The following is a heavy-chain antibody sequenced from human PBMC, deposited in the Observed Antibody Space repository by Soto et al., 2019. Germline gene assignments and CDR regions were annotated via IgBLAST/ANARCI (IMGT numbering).Heavy chain of an antibody. CDR3: VCFECGRTEGVTDMEVNVH. D-gene: IGHD2-21*01. CDR1: GFTFSNYW. J-gene: IGHJ4*02. V-gene: IGHV3-74*01. Sequence: DGSLRLSCAPSGFTFSNYWMHWVRQSQGKRLVWVSRINSDETITSYADSVKGRFTISRDNAKNTLYLQMSSLRVEDTALYYCVCFECGRTEGVTDMEVNVHWRQGTMGTV. CDR2: INSDETIT.